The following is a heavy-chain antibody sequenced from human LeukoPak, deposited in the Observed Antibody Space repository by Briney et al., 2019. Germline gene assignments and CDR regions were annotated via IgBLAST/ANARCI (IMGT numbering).Heavy chain of an antibody. CDR1: GGTFSSYA. D-gene: IGHD6-6*01. V-gene: IGHV1-2*02. CDR3: ARNSTSSACMDY. CDR2: INPNSGGT. J-gene: IGHJ4*02. Sequence: ASVKVSCKASGGTFSSYAISWVRQAPGQGLEWMGWINPNSGGTNYAQKFQGRVTMTRDTSISTAYMELSRLRSDDTAVYYCARNSTSSACMDYWGQGTLVTVSS.